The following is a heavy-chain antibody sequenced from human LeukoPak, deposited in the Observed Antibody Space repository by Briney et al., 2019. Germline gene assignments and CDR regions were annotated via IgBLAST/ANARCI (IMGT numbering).Heavy chain of an antibody. CDR3: AKDRGMFLVGYLDY. Sequence: GGSLRLTCAASGFTFSSYAMSWVRQAPGKGLEWVSAISGSGGTTYYADSVKGRFTISRDNSKNTLYLQMNSLRAEDTAVYYCAKDRGMFLVGYLDYWGQGTLVTVSS. D-gene: IGHD2-15*01. CDR1: GFTFSSYA. J-gene: IGHJ4*02. V-gene: IGHV3-23*01. CDR2: ISGSGGTT.